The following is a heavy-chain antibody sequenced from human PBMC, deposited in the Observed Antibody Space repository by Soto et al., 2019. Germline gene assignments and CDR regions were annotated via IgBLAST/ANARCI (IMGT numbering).Heavy chain of an antibody. CDR1: GYTFSTYG. D-gene: IGHD3-3*01. CDR3: GRGSPNYDF. CDR2: ISVYNGNT. Sequence: ASVKVSCKASGYTFSTYGITWVRQAPGQGLEWMGWISVYNGNTKYAQKVQDRVTMTTDTSTSTAYMELRSLRSDDTAVYYCGRGSPNYDFWGQGTLVTVSS. J-gene: IGHJ4*02. V-gene: IGHV1-18*04.